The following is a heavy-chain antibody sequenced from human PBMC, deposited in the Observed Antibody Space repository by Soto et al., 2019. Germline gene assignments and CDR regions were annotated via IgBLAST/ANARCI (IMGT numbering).Heavy chain of an antibody. Sequence: QVQLQESGPGLVKPSQTLSLTCTVSGGSINSGDYYWSWIRQPPGKGLEWIGYMYYSGSTYQNTSLKSRVTISLDTPKKQFSLKLSSVTAADTAVYYCASATVTPGVLTYWGQGTLVTVSS. CDR1: GGSINSGDYY. CDR3: ASATVTPGVLTY. V-gene: IGHV4-30-4*01. J-gene: IGHJ4*02. D-gene: IGHD4-17*01. CDR2: MYYSGST.